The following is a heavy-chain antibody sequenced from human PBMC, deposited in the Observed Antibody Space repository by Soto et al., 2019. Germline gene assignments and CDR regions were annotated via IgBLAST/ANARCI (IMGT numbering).Heavy chain of an antibody. Sequence: QVQLVQSGAEVKKPGASVKVSCKASGYTFSSYDINWVRQATGQGLEWMGWLNPNSGDTGYAQKFKGRVTLTRNTSINPAYIELSSLRSDDTAVYSCATSGGGWYLYWGQGTLVTVSS. D-gene: IGHD6-19*01. CDR1: GYTFSSYD. CDR2: LNPNSGDT. CDR3: ATSGGGWYLY. V-gene: IGHV1-8*01. J-gene: IGHJ4*02.